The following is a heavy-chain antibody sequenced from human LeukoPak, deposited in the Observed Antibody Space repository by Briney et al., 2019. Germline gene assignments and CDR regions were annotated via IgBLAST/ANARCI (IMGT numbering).Heavy chain of an antibody. D-gene: IGHD3-10*01. J-gene: IGHJ4*02. CDR3: ARVGMVRGVTLYFDY. V-gene: IGHV4-38-2*02. Sequence: PSETLSLTCTVSGYSISSGYYWGWIRQPPGKGLEWIGSIYHSGNTYYSPSLKSRVTISVDTSKNQFSLKLNSVTAADTAVYYCARVGMVRGVTLYFDYWGQGTLVTVSS. CDR1: GYSISSGYY. CDR2: IYHSGNT.